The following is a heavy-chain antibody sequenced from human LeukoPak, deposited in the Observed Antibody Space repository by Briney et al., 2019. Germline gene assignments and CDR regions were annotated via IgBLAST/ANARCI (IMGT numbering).Heavy chain of an antibody. Sequence: PSETLSLTCTVSGVSISSTNYYWGWIRQPPGKGLEWIGNIYYSGSTYYNPSLRSRVTMSVDTSKNQFSLKLSSVTAADTALYFCARIPTNAVPAAHNGFNIWGQGTMVTVSS. CDR1: GVSISSTNYY. V-gene: IGHV4-39*01. J-gene: IGHJ3*02. D-gene: IGHD2-2*01. CDR3: ARIPTNAVPAAHNGFNI. CDR2: IYYSGST.